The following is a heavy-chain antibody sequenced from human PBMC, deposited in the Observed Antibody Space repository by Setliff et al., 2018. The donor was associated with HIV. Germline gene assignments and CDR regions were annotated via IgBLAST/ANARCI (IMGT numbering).Heavy chain of an antibody. CDR1: VFTFSSYS. D-gene: IGHD3-9*01. J-gene: IGHJ4*02. CDR3: VRDRDWAFDY. CDR2: NGIINGAK. Sequence: GGSLRLSCAASVFTFSSYSMNWVRQAPGKGLEWISYNGIINGAKHYADSMEGRFTISRDDAKNSLYLQMDSLRAEDTAVYYCVRDRDWAFDYWGQGILVTVSS. V-gene: IGHV3-48*01.